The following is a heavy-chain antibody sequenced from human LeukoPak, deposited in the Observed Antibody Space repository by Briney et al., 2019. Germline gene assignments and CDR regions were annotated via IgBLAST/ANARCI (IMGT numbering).Heavy chain of an antibody. V-gene: IGHV3-23*01. CDR2: ISGSGGST. J-gene: IGHJ4*02. CDR1: GFTFSNSW. D-gene: IGHD2-15*01. Sequence: PGGSLRLSCAASGFTFSNSWMSWVRQAPGKGLEWVSGISGSGGSTYYADSVKGRFTISRDNSKNTLYLQMNSLRAEDTAIYYCAKDSPGAAQPSGDYWGQGTLVTVSS. CDR3: AKDSPGAAQPSGDY.